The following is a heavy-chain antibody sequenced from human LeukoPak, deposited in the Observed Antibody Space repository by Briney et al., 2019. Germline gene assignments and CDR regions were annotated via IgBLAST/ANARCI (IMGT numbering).Heavy chain of an antibody. CDR1: GFTFSGHS. J-gene: IGHJ6*02. D-gene: IGHD3-16*01. V-gene: IGHV3-23*01. Sequence: GGSLRLSCAASGFTFSGHSMTWVRQTPGKGLEWVSVIFGNGVKTYYADSLKSRFTISRDNSKSTLYLQMNSLRADDTAVYYCARVGDWSNYFGMDAWGQGTTVSVSS. CDR3: ARVGDWSNYFGMDA. CDR2: IFGNGVKT.